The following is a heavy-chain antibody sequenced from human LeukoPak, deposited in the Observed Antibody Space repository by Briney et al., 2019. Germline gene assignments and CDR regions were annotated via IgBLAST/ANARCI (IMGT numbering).Heavy chain of an antibody. CDR1: GFTFSSYA. Sequence: GGSLRLSCAASGFTFSSYAMHWVRQAPGKGLEWVAVISYDGSNKYYADSVKGRFTISRDNSKNTLYLQMDSLRAEDTAVYYCARDGSTSAQGAFDIWGQGTMVTVSS. V-gene: IGHV3-30-3*01. J-gene: IGHJ3*02. CDR2: ISYDGSNK. CDR3: ARDGSTSAQGAFDI. D-gene: IGHD2-2*01.